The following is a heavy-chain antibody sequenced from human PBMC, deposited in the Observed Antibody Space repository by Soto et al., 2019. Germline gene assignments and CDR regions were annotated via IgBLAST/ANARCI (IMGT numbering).Heavy chain of an antibody. CDR2: IYYSAST. D-gene: IGHD2-21*02. CDR1: GGSISSYY. CDR3: ARHLPYCGGDCYSLDY. J-gene: IGHJ4*02. V-gene: IGHV4-59*08. Sequence: TETLSLTCTVSGGSISSYYWSRLRQPPGKGLEWIGYIYYSASTNYSPSLKSRVTISVDTSKNQFSLNLSSVTAADTAVYYCARHLPYCGGDCYSLDYWGQGTLVTVS.